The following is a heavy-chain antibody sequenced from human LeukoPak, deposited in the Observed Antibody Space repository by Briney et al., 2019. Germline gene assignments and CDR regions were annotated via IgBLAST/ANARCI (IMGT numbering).Heavy chain of an antibody. D-gene: IGHD1-26*01. CDR1: GFTFSSYG. Sequence: PGRSLRLSCAASGFTFSSYGMHWVRQAPGKGLEWVAVISYDGRDKKYADSVKGRFSISRDNSKNTLYLQVDNLRSEDTAVYYCAKDSGNYANYYFDHWGQGTLVTVSS. CDR2: ISYDGRDK. V-gene: IGHV3-30*18. CDR3: AKDSGNYANYYFDH. J-gene: IGHJ4*02.